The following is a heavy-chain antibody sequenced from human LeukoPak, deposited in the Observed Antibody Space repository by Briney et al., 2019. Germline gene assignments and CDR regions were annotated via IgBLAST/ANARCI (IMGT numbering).Heavy chain of an antibody. J-gene: IGHJ4*02. V-gene: IGHV3-23*01. CDR1: GFTFSSYA. CDR3: AKDPYYDSSGYYSSLYYFDY. D-gene: IGHD3-22*01. Sequence: GGSLRLSCAASGFTFSSYAMSWVRQAPGKGLEWVSAISGSGGSTYYADSAKGRFTISRDNSKNTLYLQMNSLRAEDTAVYYCAKDPYYDSSGYYSSLYYFDYWGQGTLVTVSS. CDR2: ISGSGGST.